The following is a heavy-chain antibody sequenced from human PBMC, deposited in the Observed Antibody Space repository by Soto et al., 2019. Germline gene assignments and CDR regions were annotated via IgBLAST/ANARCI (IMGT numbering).Heavy chain of an antibody. CDR1: GGSISSGGYY. D-gene: IGHD4-4*01. CDR3: ARNNDYSIDY. J-gene: IGHJ4*02. CDR2: IYYSGST. Sequence: SETLSLTCTVSGGSISSGGYYWSWIRQHPGKGLEWIGYIYYSGSTYYNPSLKSRVTISVDTSKNQFSLKLSSVTAADTAVYYCARNNDYSIDYWGQGTLVTVSS. V-gene: IGHV4-31*03.